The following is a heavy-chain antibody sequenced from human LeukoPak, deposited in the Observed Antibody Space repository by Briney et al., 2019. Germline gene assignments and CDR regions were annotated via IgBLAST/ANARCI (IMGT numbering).Heavy chain of an antibody. J-gene: IGHJ4*02. V-gene: IGHV3-15*01. D-gene: IGHD4-11*01. CDR2: TKSKTDGGST. CDR1: GFTFSDAW. Sequence: GGSLRLTCAASGFTFSDAWMTWVRQAPGKGLEWLGRTKSKTDGGSTDYAAPVKGRFTISRDDSKNTLYLQMNSLKTEDTAVYYCTTRTTVTNYWGQGTLVTVSS. CDR3: TTRTTVTNY.